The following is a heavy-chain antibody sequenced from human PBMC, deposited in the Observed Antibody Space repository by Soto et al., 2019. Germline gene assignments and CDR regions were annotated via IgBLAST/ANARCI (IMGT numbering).Heavy chain of an antibody. CDR3: ARDYCSGGSCYSGYYYYMDV. V-gene: IGHV1-2*04. J-gene: IGHJ6*03. D-gene: IGHD2-15*01. CDR1: GYTFXGYY. CDR2: INPNSGGT. Sequence: ASVKVSCKASGYTFXGYYMHWLRQAPGQGLEWMGWINPNSGGTNYAQKFQGWVTMTRDTSISTAYMELSRLRSDDTAVYYCARDYCSGGSCYSGYYYYMDVWGKGTTVTVSS.